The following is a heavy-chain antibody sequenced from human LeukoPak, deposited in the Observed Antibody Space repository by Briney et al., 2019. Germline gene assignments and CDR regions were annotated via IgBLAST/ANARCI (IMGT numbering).Heavy chain of an antibody. CDR3: ARDVPGTYGMDV. J-gene: IGHJ6*02. D-gene: IGHD3-10*02. CDR1: GFSVSSNY. CDR2: IYSGGST. V-gene: IGHV3-53*01. Sequence: GGSLRLSCAASGFSVSSNYMSWVRQAPGKGLEWVSLIYSGGSTNYADPVKGRFTISRDNSKNTLYLQMNSLRAEDTAVYYCARDVPGTYGMDVWGQGTTVTVSS.